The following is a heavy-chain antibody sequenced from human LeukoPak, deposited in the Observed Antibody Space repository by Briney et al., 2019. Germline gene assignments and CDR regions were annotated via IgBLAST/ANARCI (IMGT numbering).Heavy chain of an antibody. CDR2: IFHTGST. Sequence: PSETLSLTCVVSGDSISSAAYSWSWIRQPPGKGLEWIGYIFHTGSTFYNPSLKSRVTISVDNSKNQFSLRLTSVTAADTAVYYCARELWFANASGSWLDPWGQGTLVTVSS. CDR1: GDSISSAAYS. D-gene: IGHD3-10*01. V-gene: IGHV4-30-2*01. J-gene: IGHJ5*02. CDR3: ARELWFANASGSWLDP.